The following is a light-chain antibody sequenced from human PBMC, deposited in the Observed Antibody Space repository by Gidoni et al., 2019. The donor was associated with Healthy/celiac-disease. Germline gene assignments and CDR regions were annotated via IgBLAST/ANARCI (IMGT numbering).Light chain of an antibody. CDR1: QSISSY. CDR2: AAS. CDR3: QQSYSTPWT. Sequence: DIQMTQSPSSLSASVGDRFTITCRASQSISSYLNWYQQKPGKAPKLLIYAASSLQSGVPSRFSGSGAGTDFALTISSLQPEGFATYYCQQSYSTPWTFGQGTKVEIK. V-gene: IGKV1-39*01. J-gene: IGKJ1*01.